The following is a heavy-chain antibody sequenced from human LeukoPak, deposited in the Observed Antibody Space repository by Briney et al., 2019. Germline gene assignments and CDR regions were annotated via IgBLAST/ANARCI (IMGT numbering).Heavy chain of an antibody. D-gene: IGHD6-19*01. CDR3: AKAGRPQAVAGWIDY. V-gene: IGHV3-23*01. J-gene: IGHJ4*02. CDR2: MGGGGTT. CDR1: GFTFNNYV. Sequence: GGSLRLSCAASGFTFNNYVMSWVRQAPGKGLEWVSAMGGGGTTYYADYVKGRFTIARDTSKNTLYLQMNSLRAEDTAIYYCAKAGRPQAVAGWIDYWGQGTLVTVSS.